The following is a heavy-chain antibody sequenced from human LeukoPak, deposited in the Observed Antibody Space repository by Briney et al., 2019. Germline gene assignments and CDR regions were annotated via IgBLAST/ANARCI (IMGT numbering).Heavy chain of an antibody. CDR3: ARVNYGSATKEDY. CDR2: IYYSGSA. J-gene: IGHJ4*02. V-gene: IGHV4-31*11. Sequence: SSETLSLTCAVYGGSFSGYYWSWIRQHPGKGLEWLGYIYYSGSAYYNPSLKSRVTISVDTSENQFSLKLSSVTAADTAVYYCARVNYGSATKEDYWGQGTLVTVSS. D-gene: IGHD3-10*01. CDR1: GGSFSGYY.